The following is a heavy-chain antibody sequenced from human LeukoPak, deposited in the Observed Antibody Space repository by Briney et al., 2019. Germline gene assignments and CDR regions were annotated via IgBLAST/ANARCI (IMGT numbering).Heavy chain of an antibody. CDR3: ATLAARGFDY. Sequence: PSETLSLTCAVYGGSFSGYYWSWIRQPPGKGLEWIGEINHSGSTIYNPSLKSRVTISVDTSKNQFSLKLSSVTAADTAVYYCATLAARGFDYWGQGTLVTVSS. V-gene: IGHV4-34*01. CDR1: GGSFSGYY. J-gene: IGHJ4*02. CDR2: INHSGST. D-gene: IGHD6-13*01.